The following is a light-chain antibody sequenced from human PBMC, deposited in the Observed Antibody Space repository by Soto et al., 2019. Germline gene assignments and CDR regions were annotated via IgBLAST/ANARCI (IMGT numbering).Light chain of an antibody. CDR3: QKYDSAPQGLT. Sequence: DNQMTQSPSSLSASVGDRVTITCRASRGIVDYLAWYQQRPGKVPKLLIYGASTLQSGVPSRFSGSGSGTDFTLTISSLQPEDVATYYCQKYDSAPQGLTFGGGTKVEIK. V-gene: IGKV1-27*01. CDR1: RGIVDY. J-gene: IGKJ4*01. CDR2: GAS.